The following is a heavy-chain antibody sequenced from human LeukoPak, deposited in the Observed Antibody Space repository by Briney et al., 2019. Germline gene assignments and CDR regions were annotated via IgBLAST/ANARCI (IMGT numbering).Heavy chain of an antibody. CDR3: AKDYDFWNNWFDP. CDR1: GFTFSNYG. Sequence: GGSLRLSCAASGFTFSNYGIHWVRQAPGKGLEWVAFIQYDGSNKYYADSVKGRFTISRDNSKNTLYLQMNSLRAEDTAVYYCAKDYDFWNNWFDPWGQGTLVTVSS. V-gene: IGHV3-30*02. D-gene: IGHD3-3*01. J-gene: IGHJ5*02. CDR2: IQYDGSNK.